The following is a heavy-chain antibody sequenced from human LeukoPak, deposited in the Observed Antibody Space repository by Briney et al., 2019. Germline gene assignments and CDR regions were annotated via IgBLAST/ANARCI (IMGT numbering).Heavy chain of an antibody. CDR1: GGSFSGYY. J-gene: IGHJ4*02. Sequence: PSETLSLTCAVYGGSFSGYYWSWIRQPPGKGLEWIGEINHSGSTNYNPSLKSRVTISVDTSKNQFSLKLSSVTAADTAVYYCARGRRGSLFCSSTSCYSGGFDYWGQGTLVTVSS. CDR2: INHSGST. V-gene: IGHV4-34*01. CDR3: ARGRRGSLFCSSTSCYSGGFDY. D-gene: IGHD2-2*02.